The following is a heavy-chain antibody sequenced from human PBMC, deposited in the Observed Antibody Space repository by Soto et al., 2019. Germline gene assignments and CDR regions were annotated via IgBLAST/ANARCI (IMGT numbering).Heavy chain of an antibody. CDR1: GFTFSSYE. V-gene: IGHV3-48*03. D-gene: IGHD5-12*01. J-gene: IGHJ4*02. CDR2: ISSSGSTI. Sequence: EVQLVESGGGLVQPGGSLRLSCAAPGFTFSSYEMNWVRQAPGKGLEWVSYISSSGSTIYYADSVKGRFTISRDNAKNSLYLQMNSLRAEDTAVYYCASIPVEMATITGAPKFDYWGQGTLVTVSS. CDR3: ASIPVEMATITGAPKFDY.